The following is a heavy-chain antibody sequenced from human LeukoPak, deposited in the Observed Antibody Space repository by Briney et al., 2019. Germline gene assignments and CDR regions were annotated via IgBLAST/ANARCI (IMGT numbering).Heavy chain of an antibody. CDR1: GGSLSSYY. J-gene: IGHJ5*02. V-gene: IGHV4-59*01. CDR3: ARTGPYSSSSRWFDP. Sequence: SETLSLTCTVSGGSLSSYYWSWIRQPTEKGLEWSGYIYYSGSTNYNPSLKSRVTISVDTSKKQFSLKLSSVTAADTAVYYFARTGPYSSSSRWFDPWGQGTLVTVSS. CDR2: IYYSGST. D-gene: IGHD6-6*01.